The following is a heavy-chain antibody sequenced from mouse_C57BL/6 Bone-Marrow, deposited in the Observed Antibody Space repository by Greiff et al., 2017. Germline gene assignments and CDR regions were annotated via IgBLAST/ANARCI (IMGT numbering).Heavy chain of an antibody. CDR3: ARLLPLYYYAMDY. J-gene: IGHJ4*01. CDR1: GYTFTSYW. CDR2: IDPSDSYT. D-gene: IGHD1-1*01. Sequence: VQLQQPGAELVMPGASVKLSCKASGYTFTSYWMHWVKQRPGQGLEWIGEIDPSDSYTNYNQKFKGKSTLTVDKSSSTAYMQLSSLTSEDSAVYYCARLLPLYYYAMDYWGQGTSVTVSS. V-gene: IGHV1-69*01.